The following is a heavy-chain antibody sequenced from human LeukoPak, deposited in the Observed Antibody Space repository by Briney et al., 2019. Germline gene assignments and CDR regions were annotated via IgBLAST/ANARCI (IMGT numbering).Heavy chain of an antibody. D-gene: IGHD3-10*01. CDR2: IYSGGST. CDR1: GFTVSNNY. V-gene: IGHV3-53*01. J-gene: IGHJ4*02. CDR3: ARDSYYYGSGSYQFFDY. Sequence: GGSLRLSCAASGFTVSNNYMSWVRQAPGKGLEWVSVIYSGGSTNYADSVKGRFTISRDNSKNTLYLQMNSLRAEDTAVYYCARDSYYYGSGSYQFFDYWGQGTLVSVSS.